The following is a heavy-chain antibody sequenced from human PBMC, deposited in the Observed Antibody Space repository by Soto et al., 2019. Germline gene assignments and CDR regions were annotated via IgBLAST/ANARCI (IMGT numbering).Heavy chain of an antibody. CDR2: ISSNGGST. CDR1: GFTFSSYA. V-gene: IGHV3-64*01. Sequence: GGSLRLSCAASGFTFSSYAMHWVRQAPGKGLEYVSAISSNGGSTYYANSVKGRFTISRDNSKNTLYLQMGSLRAEDMAVYYCAKDGNGDGNLDYWGQGTLVTVSS. D-gene: IGHD1-26*01. J-gene: IGHJ4*02. CDR3: AKDGNGDGNLDY.